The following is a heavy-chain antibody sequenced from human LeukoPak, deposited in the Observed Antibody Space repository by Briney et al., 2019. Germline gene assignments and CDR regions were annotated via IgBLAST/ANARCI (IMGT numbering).Heavy chain of an antibody. CDR3: ARGRAGYSSGWFAFDY. Sequence: PSGTLSLTCTASGGSISSYYWSWIRQPPGKGLEWIGCIYYSGSTDYNPSLKSRVTISVDTSKNQFSLKLSSVTAADTAVYYCARGRAGYSSGWFAFDYWGQGTLVTVSS. J-gene: IGHJ4*02. D-gene: IGHD6-19*01. CDR1: GGSISSYY. V-gene: IGHV4-59*08. CDR2: IYYSGST.